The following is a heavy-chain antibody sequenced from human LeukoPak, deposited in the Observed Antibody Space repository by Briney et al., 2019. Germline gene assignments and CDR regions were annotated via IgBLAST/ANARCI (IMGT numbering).Heavy chain of an antibody. CDR1: GFTFSSYA. J-gene: IGHJ5*02. CDR2: ISGSGGST. D-gene: IGHD3-22*01. CDR3: AKKEIRPYYYDSSGRNNWFDP. V-gene: IGHV3-23*01. Sequence: GGSLRLSCAASGFTFSSYAMSWVRQAPGKGLEWVSAISGSGGSTYYADSVKGRFTISRDNSKNTLYLQVNSLRAEDTAVYYCAKKEIRPYYYDSSGRNNWFDPWGQGTLVTVSS.